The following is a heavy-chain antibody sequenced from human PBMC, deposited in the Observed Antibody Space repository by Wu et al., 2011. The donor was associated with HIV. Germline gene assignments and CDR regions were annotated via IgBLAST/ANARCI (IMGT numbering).Heavy chain of an antibody. J-gene: IGHJ5*02. D-gene: IGHD2-2*01. CDR3: ARGRRVVPAADNNWFDP. CDR1: GYNFIIYD. CDR2: IMPQRGTT. Sequence: QVQLVQSGPEVKKPGASVKVSCKASGYNFIIYDIHWVRQVSGQGLEWMGWIMPQRGTTSITQKFQGRLSITRDTSINTLYMDLTSLLSDDTATYYCARGRRVVPAADNNWFDPWGQGTQVIVSS. V-gene: IGHV1-8*02.